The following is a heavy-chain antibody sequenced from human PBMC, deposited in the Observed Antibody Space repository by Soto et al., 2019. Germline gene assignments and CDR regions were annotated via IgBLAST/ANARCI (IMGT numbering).Heavy chain of an antibody. D-gene: IGHD3-3*01. CDR3: ARLDRGRSDYSSGMDV. V-gene: IGHV4-31*03. CDR2: IYYSGNT. Sequence: SETLSLTCTVSGGSISSGGYYWSWIRQHPGKGLEWIGYIYYSGNTYYNPALKSRITMSVDTSQDQFSLKLRSVTAADTAVYYCARLDRGRSDYSSGMDVWGQGTTVTVYS. CDR1: GGSISSGGYY. J-gene: IGHJ6*02.